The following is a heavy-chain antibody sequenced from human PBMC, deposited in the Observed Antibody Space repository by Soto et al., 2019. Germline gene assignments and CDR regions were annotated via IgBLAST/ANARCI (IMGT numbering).Heavy chain of an antibody. V-gene: IGHV4-31*03. CDR3: ARRWGRTFDY. Sequence: SETLSLTCTVSGVFISNGGYYWSWIRQHPGKGLEWIGYIFYGASTYYNPSLKSRVTISVDTSKNQFSLKLTSVTAADTAVYYCARRWGRTFDYWGQGTLVTVSS. J-gene: IGHJ4*02. CDR2: IFYGAST. CDR1: GVFISNGGYY. D-gene: IGHD1-26*01.